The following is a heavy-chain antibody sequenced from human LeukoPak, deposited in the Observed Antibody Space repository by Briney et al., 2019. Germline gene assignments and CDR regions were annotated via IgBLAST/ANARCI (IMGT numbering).Heavy chain of an antibody. CDR1: GFTFSSYA. CDR2: ISYDGSNK. D-gene: IGHD3-10*01. V-gene: IGHV3-30*04. Sequence: GRSLRFFCAASGFTFSSYAMHWVRQARGKGLEWVAVISYDGSNKYYADSVKGRFTISRDNSKNTLYLQMNSLRAEDTAVYYCARERVVRGWLANYGMDVWGQGTTVTVSS. J-gene: IGHJ6*02. CDR3: ARERVVRGWLANYGMDV.